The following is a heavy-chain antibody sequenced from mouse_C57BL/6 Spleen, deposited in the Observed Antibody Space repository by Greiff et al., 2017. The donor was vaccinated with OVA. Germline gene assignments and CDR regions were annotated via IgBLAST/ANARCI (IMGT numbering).Heavy chain of an antibody. V-gene: IGHV5-6*01. CDR3: ARGDYGSSDFDY. CDR1: GFTFSSYG. Sequence: EVQGVESGGDLVKPGGSLKLSCAASGFTFSSYGMSWVRQTPDKRLEWVATISSGGSYTYYPDSVKGRFTISRDNAKNTLYLQMSSLKSEDTAMYYCARGDYGSSDFDYGGQGTTLTVSS. D-gene: IGHD1-1*01. CDR2: ISSGGSYT. J-gene: IGHJ2*01.